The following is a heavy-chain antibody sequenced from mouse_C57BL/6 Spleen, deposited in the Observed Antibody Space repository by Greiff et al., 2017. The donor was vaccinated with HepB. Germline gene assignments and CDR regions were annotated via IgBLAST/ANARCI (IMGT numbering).Heavy chain of an antibody. CDR3: VRLRRWPDWYFDV. D-gene: IGHD2-3*01. CDR1: GFSFNTYA. Sequence: EVHLVESGGGLVQPKGSLKLSCAASGFSFNTYAMNWVRQAPGKGLEWVARIRSKSNNYATYYADSVKDRFTISRDDSESMLYLQMNNLKTEDTAMYYCVRLRRWPDWYFDVWGTGTTVTVSS. CDR2: IRSKSNNYAT. J-gene: IGHJ1*03. V-gene: IGHV10-1*01.